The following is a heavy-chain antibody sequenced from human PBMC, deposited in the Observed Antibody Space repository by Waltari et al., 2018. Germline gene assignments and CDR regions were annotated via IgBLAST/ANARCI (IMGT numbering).Heavy chain of an antibody. CDR3: ARYVRPIYYMDV. D-gene: IGHD3-10*02. V-gene: IGHV3-7*04. CDR2: IKQDGSEK. CDR1: GFTFSSYF. J-gene: IGHJ6*03. Sequence: EVQLVESGGGLVQPGGSLRRSCVAFGFTFSSYFMSWLRQAPGKGLEWVANIKQDGSEKYYVDSVKGRFTISRDNAENSLSLQMNSLRAEDTAVYYCARYVRPIYYMDVWGKGTTVTVSS.